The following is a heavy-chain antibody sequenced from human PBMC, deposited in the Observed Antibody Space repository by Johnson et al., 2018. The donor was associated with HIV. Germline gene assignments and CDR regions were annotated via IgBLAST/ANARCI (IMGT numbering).Heavy chain of an antibody. D-gene: IGHD1-26*01. J-gene: IGHJ3*02. CDR3: ARDAPPGGAGKGADAFDI. V-gene: IGHV3-30*04. Sequence: QVQLVESGGGVVQPGRSLRLSCAASGFTFSSYAMHWVRQAPGKGLEWVAVISYDGSNKYYADSVKGRFTISRDNSKNTLYLQMNSLRAEDTAVYYCARDAPPGGAGKGADAFDIWGQGTMVTVSS. CDR1: GFTFSSYA. CDR2: ISYDGSNK.